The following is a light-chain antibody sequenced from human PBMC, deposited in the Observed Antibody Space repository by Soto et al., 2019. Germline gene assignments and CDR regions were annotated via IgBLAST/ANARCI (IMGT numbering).Light chain of an antibody. J-gene: IGLJ2*01. CDR1: SSDVGGYNY. Sequence: QSALTQPRSVSGSPGQSVTISCTGTSSDVGGYNYVSWYQQHPAKAPKLMIYDVSKRPSGVPDRFSGSKSGNTASLTISGRQAEDEADYYCCAYAGSYTRVFGGGTQLTVL. CDR3: CAYAGSYTRV. V-gene: IGLV2-11*01. CDR2: DVS.